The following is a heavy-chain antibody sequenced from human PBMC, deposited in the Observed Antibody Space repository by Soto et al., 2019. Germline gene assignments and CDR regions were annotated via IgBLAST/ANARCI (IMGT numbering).Heavy chain of an antibody. D-gene: IGHD3-22*01. J-gene: IGHJ5*02. CDR3: ARCHYYDSSGYQGSDNWFDP. CDR1: GVTFSSYA. Sequence: ASVKVSCKASGVTFSSYAISWVRQAPGQGLEWMGGIIPIFGTANYAQKFQGRVTITADESTSTAYMELSSLRSEDTAVYYCARCHYYDSSGYQGSDNWFDPWGKGPLVTVSS. V-gene: IGHV1-69*13. CDR2: IIPIFGTA.